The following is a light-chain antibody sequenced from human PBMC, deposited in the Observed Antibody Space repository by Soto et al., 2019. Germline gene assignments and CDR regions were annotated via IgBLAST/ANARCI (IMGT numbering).Light chain of an antibody. Sequence: EIVLTQSPGTLSWSLGERATLSCRASQSVSQYLAWYQQKPGQAPRLLLYGASSRANGIPDRFSGSGSGTDFTLTINGLEPEDFAVYYCQQYATSARLTFGPGTNVDI. CDR1: QSVSQY. CDR2: GAS. CDR3: QQYATSARLT. J-gene: IGKJ3*01. V-gene: IGKV3-20*01.